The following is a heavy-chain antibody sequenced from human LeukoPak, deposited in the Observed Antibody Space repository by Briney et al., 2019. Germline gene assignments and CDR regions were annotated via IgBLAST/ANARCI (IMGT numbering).Heavy chain of an antibody. D-gene: IGHD3-22*01. J-gene: IGHJ4*02. Sequence: ASVKVSCKASGYTFTGYYMHWVRQAPGQGLEWMGRINPNSGGTNYAQKFQGRVTMTRDTSISTAYMELSRLRSDDTAVYYCAREGYYDSSGLSGFDYWGQGTLVTVSS. V-gene: IGHV1-2*06. CDR1: GYTFTGYY. CDR2: INPNSGGT. CDR3: AREGYYDSSGLSGFDY.